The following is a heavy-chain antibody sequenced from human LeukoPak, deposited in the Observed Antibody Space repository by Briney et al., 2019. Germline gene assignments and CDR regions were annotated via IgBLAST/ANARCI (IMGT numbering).Heavy chain of an antibody. J-gene: IGHJ5*02. CDR1: GYRFSSVG. CDR2: VSTYNSET. V-gene: IGHV1-18*01. D-gene: IGHD1-1*01. CDR3: VRDNWNEFDP. Sequence: ASVKVSCKPSGYRFSSVGISWVRQAPGQGLEWIGWVSTYNSETNYAPKFQARVTMTKDTSTSTVFLEMWSLRADDTAVYYCVRDNWNEFDPWGQGTLVTVSS.